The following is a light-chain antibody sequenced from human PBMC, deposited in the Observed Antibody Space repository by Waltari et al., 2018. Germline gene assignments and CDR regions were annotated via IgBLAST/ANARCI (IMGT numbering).Light chain of an antibody. J-gene: IGKJ2*01. V-gene: IGKV1-8*01. Sequence: AIRITQSPSSLSASTGDRATITCRASQGISSYLAWYQQKPGKAPKLLIYAASTLQSGVPSRFSGSGSGTDFTLTISCLQSEDFATYYCQQYYSYWYTFGQGTKLEIK. CDR2: AAS. CDR3: QQYYSYWYT. CDR1: QGISSY.